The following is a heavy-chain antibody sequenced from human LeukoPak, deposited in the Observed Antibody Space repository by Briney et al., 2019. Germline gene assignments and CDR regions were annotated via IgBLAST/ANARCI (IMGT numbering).Heavy chain of an antibody. CDR3: ARTVTTSSYYFDY. CDR2: ISGYDGNT. CDR1: GYTFTTYG. V-gene: IGHV1-18*01. J-gene: IGHJ4*02. Sequence: ASVRVSCKASGYTFTTYGVSWVRQAPGQGLEWMGWISGYDGNTNYAQKLRGRVTMTTDTSTSTAYMDLRSLRSDDTALYYCARTVTTSSYYFDYWGQGTLVTVSS. D-gene: IGHD4-17*01.